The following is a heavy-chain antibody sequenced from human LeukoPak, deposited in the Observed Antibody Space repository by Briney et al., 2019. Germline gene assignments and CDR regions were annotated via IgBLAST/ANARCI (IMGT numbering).Heavy chain of an antibody. J-gene: IGHJ4*02. D-gene: IGHD3-10*01. Sequence: GGSLRLSCAASGFTFSSYSMNWVRQAPGKGLEWVSYISSSSSSTIYYADSVKGRFTISRDNAKNSLYLQMNSLRDEDTAVYYCARLSGSYSGYWGQGTLVTVSS. V-gene: IGHV3-48*02. CDR3: ARLSGSYSGY. CDR2: ISSSSSSTI. CDR1: GFTFSSYS.